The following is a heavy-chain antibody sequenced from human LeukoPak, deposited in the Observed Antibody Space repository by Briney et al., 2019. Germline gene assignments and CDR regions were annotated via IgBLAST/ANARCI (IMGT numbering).Heavy chain of an antibody. Sequence: GGSLRLSCAASGFTFTSYSMNWVRQAPGKGLEWVSYISSSSSDTNYADSVRGRFTISRDNANKSLYLQVNSLRDEDTAVYYCARVGATWYFQHWGQGALVTVSS. J-gene: IGHJ1*01. CDR1: GFTFTSYS. V-gene: IGHV3-21*05. D-gene: IGHD1-26*01. CDR3: ARVGATWYFQH. CDR2: ISSSSSDT.